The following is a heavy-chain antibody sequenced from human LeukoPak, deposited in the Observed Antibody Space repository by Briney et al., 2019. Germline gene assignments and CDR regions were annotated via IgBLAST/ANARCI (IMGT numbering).Heavy chain of an antibody. J-gene: IGHJ6*02. CDR2: IIPILGIA. D-gene: IGHD3-3*01. V-gene: IGHV1-69*04. CDR1: GYTFTGYY. CDR3: ARGSITIFGVVTAKYGMDV. Sequence: ASVKVSCKASGYTFTGYYMHWVRQAPGQGLEWMGRIIPILGIANYAQKFQGRVTITADKSTSTAYMELSSLRSEDTAVYYCARGSITIFGVVTAKYGMDVWGQGTTVTVSS.